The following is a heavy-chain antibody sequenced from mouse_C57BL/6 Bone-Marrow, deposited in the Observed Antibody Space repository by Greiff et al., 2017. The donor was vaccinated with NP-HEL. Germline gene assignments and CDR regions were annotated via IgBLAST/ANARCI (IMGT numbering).Heavy chain of an antibody. CDR2: IYPGGGYT. Sequence: QVQLQQSGAELVRPGTSVKMSCKASGYTFTNYWIGWAKQRPGHGLEWIGDIYPGGGYTNYNEKFKGKATLTADKSSSTAYMQFSSLTSESSAIYYCARSDGISVDYWGQGTTLTVSS. CDR1: GYTFTNYW. V-gene: IGHV1-63*01. CDR3: ARSDGISVDY. J-gene: IGHJ2*01. D-gene: IGHD1-1*01.